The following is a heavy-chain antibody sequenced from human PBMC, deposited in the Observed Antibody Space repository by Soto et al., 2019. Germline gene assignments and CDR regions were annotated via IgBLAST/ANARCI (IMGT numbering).Heavy chain of an antibody. J-gene: IGHJ4*02. CDR1: GFTFSSYW. V-gene: IGHV3-7*01. D-gene: IGHD3-9*01. CDR3: ARVKYFDWLGQYYFDY. Sequence: GGSLRLSCAASGFTFSSYWMSWVRQAPGKGLEWVANIKQDGSEKYYVDSVKGRFTISRDNAKNSLYLQMNSLRAEDTAVYYCARVKYFDWLGQYYFDYWGQGTLVTVSS. CDR2: IKQDGSEK.